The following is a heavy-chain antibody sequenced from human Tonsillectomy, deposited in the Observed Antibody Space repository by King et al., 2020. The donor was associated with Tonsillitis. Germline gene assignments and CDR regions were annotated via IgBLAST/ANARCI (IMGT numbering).Heavy chain of an antibody. D-gene: IGHD3-10*01. CDR1: GGSISSGGYY. Sequence: QLQESGPGLVKPSQTLSLTCTVSGGSISSGGYYWSWIRQHPGKGLEWIGYIYYSGSTYYNQSLKSRVTISVDTSKNQFSLKLCSVTAADTAVYYCARDHRLLLLFDPWGQGTLVTVSS. J-gene: IGHJ5*02. V-gene: IGHV4-31*03. CDR3: ARDHRLLLLFDP. CDR2: IYYSGST.